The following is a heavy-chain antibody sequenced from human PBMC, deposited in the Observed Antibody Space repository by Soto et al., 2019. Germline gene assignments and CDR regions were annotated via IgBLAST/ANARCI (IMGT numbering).Heavy chain of an antibody. CDR3: TSDRLRGYDNSGVYS. CDR2: INPYNGNR. Sequence: QVQLVQSGAEVRKPGASVKVSCQGFGYSFSKYGVHWGRQAPGQGLEWMGWINPYNGNRNYAQKFDDRVTMTAVASPASLYLELRSLNADDTATYSWTSDRLRGYDNSGVYSWGQGSLVTVSS. D-gene: IGHD3-22*01. CDR1: GYSFSKYG. J-gene: IGHJ4*02. V-gene: IGHV1-18*04.